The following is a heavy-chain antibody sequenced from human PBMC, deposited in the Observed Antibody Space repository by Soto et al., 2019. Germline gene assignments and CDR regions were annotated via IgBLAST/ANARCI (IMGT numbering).Heavy chain of an antibody. Sequence: GASVKVSCKVSGYTLTELSMHWVRQAPGKGLEWMGGFDPEDGETIYAQKFQGRVTMTEDTSTDTAYMELSSLRSEDTAVYYCASSTYYYGSGRLLDYWGQGTLVTVSS. CDR2: FDPEDGET. D-gene: IGHD3-10*01. CDR1: GYTLTELS. CDR3: ASSTYYYGSGRLLDY. V-gene: IGHV1-24*01. J-gene: IGHJ4*02.